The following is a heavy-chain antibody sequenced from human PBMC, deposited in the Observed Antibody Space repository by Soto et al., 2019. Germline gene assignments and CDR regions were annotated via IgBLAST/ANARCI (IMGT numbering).Heavy chain of an antibody. D-gene: IGHD2-2*01. Sequence: QVQLQESGPGLVRPSETLSLTCTVSGGSFSSYYWTWIRQSPVKGLEWIGYIYYSGSTDYNPSLRGRLAISIDRSKNQCSVRFNSMTAADTAVYYCAGRDCSGTNCYYLDYYYMDVWGKGTTVTVSS. V-gene: IGHV4-59*08. J-gene: IGHJ6*03. CDR1: GGSFSSYY. CDR2: IYYSGST. CDR3: AGRDCSGTNCYYLDYYYMDV.